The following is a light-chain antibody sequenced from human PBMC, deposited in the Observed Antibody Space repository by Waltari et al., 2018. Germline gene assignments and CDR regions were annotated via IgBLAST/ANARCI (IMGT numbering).Light chain of an antibody. Sequence: WYQQNPGEVPKRMIYEVNKRPSGVADRFSGSKSGNMATLTISGLQAEDEADYYCSSHTSDLSWLFGGGTKVTVL. CDR2: EVN. J-gene: IGLJ3*02. V-gene: IGLV2-23*02. CDR3: SSHTSDLSWL.